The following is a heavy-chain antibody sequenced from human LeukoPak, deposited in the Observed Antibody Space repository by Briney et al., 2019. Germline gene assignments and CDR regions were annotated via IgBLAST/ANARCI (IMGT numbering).Heavy chain of an antibody. V-gene: IGHV1-18*04. CDR1: GYTFTGYY. D-gene: IGHD3-16*01. CDR2: ISAYNGNT. CDR3: ARLGGIRVGEDY. Sequence: ASVKVSCKASGYTFTGYYMHWVRQAPGQGLEWMGWISAYNGNTNYAQKLQGRVTMTTDTSTSTAYMELRSLRSDDTAVYYCARLGGIRVGEDYWGQGTLVTVSS. J-gene: IGHJ4*02.